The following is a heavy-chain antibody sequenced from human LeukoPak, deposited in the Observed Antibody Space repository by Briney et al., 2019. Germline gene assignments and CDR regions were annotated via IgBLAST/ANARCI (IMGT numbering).Heavy chain of an antibody. CDR1: GYTFTGYY. D-gene: IGHD3-10*01. Sequence: GASVKVSCKASGYTFTGYYMHWVRQAPGQGLEWMGWINPNSGGTNYARKFQGRVTMTRDTSISTAYMELSRLRSDDTAVYYCARAGVFYGMDVWGQGTTVTVSS. CDR2: INPNSGGT. CDR3: ARAGVFYGMDV. V-gene: IGHV1-2*02. J-gene: IGHJ6*02.